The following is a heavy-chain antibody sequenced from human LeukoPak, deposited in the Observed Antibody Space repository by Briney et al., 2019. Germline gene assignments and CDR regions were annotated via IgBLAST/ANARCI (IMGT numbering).Heavy chain of an antibody. CDR3: AKVSGYSYGYPDY. J-gene: IGHJ4*02. V-gene: IGHV3-23*01. Sequence: GGSLRLSCAASGFTFSSYAMSWVRQAPRKGLEWVSAISGSGGSTYYADSVKGRFTISRDNSKNTLYLQMNSLRAEDTAVYYCAKVSGYSYGYPDYWGQGTLVTVSS. D-gene: IGHD5-18*01. CDR1: GFTFSSYA. CDR2: ISGSGGST.